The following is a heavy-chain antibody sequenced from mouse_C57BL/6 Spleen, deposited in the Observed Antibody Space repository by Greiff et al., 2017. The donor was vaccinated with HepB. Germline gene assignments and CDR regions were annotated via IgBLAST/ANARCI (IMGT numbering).Heavy chain of an antibody. CDR1: GYTFTSYW. V-gene: IGHV1-50*01. J-gene: IGHJ2*01. CDR3: ARYLFITTVVATGFDY. D-gene: IGHD1-1*01. CDR2: IDPSDSYT. Sequence: VQLQQPGAELVKPGASVKLSCKASGYTFTSYWMQWVKQRPGQGLEWIGEIDPSDSYTNYNQKFKGKATLTVDTSSSTAYMQLSSLTSEDSAVYYCARYLFITTVVATGFDYWGQGTTLTVSS.